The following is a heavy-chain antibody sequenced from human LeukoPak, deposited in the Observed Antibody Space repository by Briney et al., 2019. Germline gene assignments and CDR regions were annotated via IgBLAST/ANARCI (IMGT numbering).Heavy chain of an antibody. CDR1: GGSFSSGGYY. D-gene: IGHD6-13*01. V-gene: IGHV4-31*03. CDR2: IYYSGST. CDR3: ARGQQLVVFDP. Sequence: SQTLSLTCTVSGGSFSSGGYYWSWIRQHPGKGLEWIGYIYYSGSTYYNPSLKSRVTISVDTSKNQFSLKLSSVTAADTAVCYCARGQQLVVFDPWGQGTLVTVSS. J-gene: IGHJ5*02.